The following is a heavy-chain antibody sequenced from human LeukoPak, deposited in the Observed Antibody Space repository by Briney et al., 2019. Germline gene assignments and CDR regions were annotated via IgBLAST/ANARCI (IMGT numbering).Heavy chain of an antibody. V-gene: IGHV1-2*02. J-gene: IGHJ4*02. CDR3: ARAYDILTGYYTTFNY. CDR2: INPNSDGA. D-gene: IGHD3-9*01. CDR1: GYTFTGYY. Sequence: ASVKVSCKASGYTFTGYYMHWVRQAPGQGLEWMGWINPNSDGANYAQKFQGRVTMTRDTSISTAYMELSRLRSDDTAVYYCARAYDILTGYYTTFNYWGQGTLVTVSS.